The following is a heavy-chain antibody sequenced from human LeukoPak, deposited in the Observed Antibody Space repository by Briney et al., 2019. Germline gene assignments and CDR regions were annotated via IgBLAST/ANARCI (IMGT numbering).Heavy chain of an antibody. CDR1: GGSFSGYY. CDR2: INHSGST. Sequence: SETLSLTCAVYGGSFSGYYWSWIRQPPGKGLEWIGEINHSGSTNYNPSLKSRVTISVGTSKNQFSLNLNSVTAADTAVYYCARDSEYNYGFDYWGQGTLVTVPS. D-gene: IGHD5-18*01. V-gene: IGHV4-34*01. J-gene: IGHJ4*02. CDR3: ARDSEYNYGFDY.